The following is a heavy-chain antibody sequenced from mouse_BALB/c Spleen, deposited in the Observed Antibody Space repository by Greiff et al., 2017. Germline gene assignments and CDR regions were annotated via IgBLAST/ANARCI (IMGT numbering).Heavy chain of an antibody. CDR2: ISSGSSTI. CDR3: ARDGGNYGWFAY. CDR1: GFTFSSFG. Sequence: EVKVVESGGGLVQPGGSRKLSCAASGFTFSSFGMHWVRQAPEKGLEWVAYISSGSSTIYYADTVKGRFTISRDNPKNTLFLQMTSLRSEDTAMYYCARDGGNYGWFAYWGQGTLVTVSA. D-gene: IGHD2-1*01. J-gene: IGHJ3*01. V-gene: IGHV5-17*02.